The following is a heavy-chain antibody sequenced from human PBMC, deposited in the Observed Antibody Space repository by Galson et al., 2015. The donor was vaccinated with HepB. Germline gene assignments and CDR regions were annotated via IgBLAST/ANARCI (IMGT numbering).Heavy chain of an antibody. CDR3: VRDSTPFDY. CDR1: GYTFTGNY. J-gene: IGHJ4*02. V-gene: IGHV1-2*02. D-gene: IGHD2-15*01. Sequence: SVKVSCKASGYTFTGNYLHWVRQAPGQGLEWMGWINPNTGGTNYAQKFQGRVTLTRDTSISAAYMDLSRLRSDDTAVYYCVRDSTPFDYWGQGTLVTVSS. CDR2: INPNTGGT.